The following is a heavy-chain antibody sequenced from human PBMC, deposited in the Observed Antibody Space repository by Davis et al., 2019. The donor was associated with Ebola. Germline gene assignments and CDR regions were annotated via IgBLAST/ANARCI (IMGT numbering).Heavy chain of an antibody. Sequence: MPSETLSLTCAVYGGSSSGYYWSWIRQPPGKGLEWMGEINHSGSTNYNPSLKSRVTISVDTSKNQFSLKLSSVTAADTAVYYCARGAMICWFDPWGQGTLVTVSS. CDR1: GGSSSGYY. V-gene: IGHV4-34*01. J-gene: IGHJ5*01. CDR3: ARGAMICWFDP. CDR2: INHSGST. D-gene: IGHD3-22*01.